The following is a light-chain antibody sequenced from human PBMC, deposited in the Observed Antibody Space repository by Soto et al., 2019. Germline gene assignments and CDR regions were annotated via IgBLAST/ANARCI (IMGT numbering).Light chain of an antibody. Sequence: QSVLTQSPSASGTPGQRVTISCSGSSSNIGSNTVNWYQQLPGTAPKLLIYSNNQRPSGVPDRFSGSKSGTSASLAISGLQSEDEADYYCAAWDDSLHVVFGGGTKVTVL. J-gene: IGLJ2*01. CDR1: SSNIGSNT. CDR2: SNN. V-gene: IGLV1-44*01. CDR3: AAWDDSLHVV.